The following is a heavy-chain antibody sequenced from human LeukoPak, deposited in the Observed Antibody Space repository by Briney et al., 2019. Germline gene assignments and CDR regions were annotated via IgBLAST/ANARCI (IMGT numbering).Heavy chain of an antibody. Sequence: SETLSLTCTVSVGSISSYFWSSMRQPPGKGLEWTGYIYYSGSTNYNPSLKSRVTISLDTSKNQFSLKLSSVTAADTAVYYCAAAAAGTEYWGQGTLVTVSS. CDR1: VGSISSYF. CDR3: AAAAAGTEY. D-gene: IGHD6-13*01. V-gene: IGHV4-59*08. J-gene: IGHJ4*02. CDR2: IYYSGST.